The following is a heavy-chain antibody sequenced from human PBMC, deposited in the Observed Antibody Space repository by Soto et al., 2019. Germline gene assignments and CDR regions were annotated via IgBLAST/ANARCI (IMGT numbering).Heavy chain of an antibody. D-gene: IGHD3-9*01. J-gene: IGHJ4*02. Sequence: SETLSLTCTVSGGSITGGSISSTTYSWGWMRQPPGKGLEWIASIFIGGNTYYNPYLKSRVTTSVDTSKNQFSLKLSSVTAADIAVYFFARRHGLDNDAYFWGKGSLVT. V-gene: IGHV4-39*01. CDR2: IFIGGNT. CDR3: ARRHGLDNDAYF. CDR1: GGSITGGSISSTTYS.